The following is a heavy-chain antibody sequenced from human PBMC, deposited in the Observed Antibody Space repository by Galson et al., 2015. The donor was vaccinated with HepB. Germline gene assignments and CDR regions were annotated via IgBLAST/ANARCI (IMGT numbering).Heavy chain of an antibody. D-gene: IGHD3-10*01. J-gene: IGHJ4*02. Sequence: SLRLSCAASGFTFSSYSMNWVRQAPGKGLEWVSSISSSSSYIYYADSVKGRFTIYRDNAKNSLYLQMNILRAEDTAVYYCARDSLLWFGELLSPFDYWGQGTLVTVSS. CDR1: GFTFSSYS. V-gene: IGHV3-21*01. CDR2: ISSSSSYI. CDR3: ARDSLLWFGELLSPFDY.